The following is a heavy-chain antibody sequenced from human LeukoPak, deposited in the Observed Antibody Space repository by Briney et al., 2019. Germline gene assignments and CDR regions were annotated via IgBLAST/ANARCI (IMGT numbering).Heavy chain of an antibody. CDR2: INPNSGGT. D-gene: IGHD3-22*01. J-gene: IGHJ3*02. Sequence: ASVKVSCKASGYTFTGYYMHWVRQAPGQGLEWMGWINPNSGGTNYAQKFQGRVTMTRDTSISTAYMELSRLRSDDTAVYYCARDSPMIVVASDAFDIWGQGTMVTVSS. CDR1: GYTFTGYY. V-gene: IGHV1-2*02. CDR3: ARDSPMIVVASDAFDI.